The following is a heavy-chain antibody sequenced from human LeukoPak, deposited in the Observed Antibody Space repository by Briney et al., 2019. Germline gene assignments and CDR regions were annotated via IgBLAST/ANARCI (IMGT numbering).Heavy chain of an antibody. CDR3: ARGWTTAAGIHRAANNWFDP. CDR2: INPNSGGT. J-gene: IGHJ5*02. Sequence: ASVKVSCKASGYTFTGYYMHWVRQAPGQGLEWMRWINPNSGGTNYAQKFQGWVTMTRDTSISTAYMELSRLRSDDTAVYYCARGWTTAAGIHRAANNWFDPWGQGTLVTVSS. D-gene: IGHD6-13*01. V-gene: IGHV1-2*04. CDR1: GYTFTGYY.